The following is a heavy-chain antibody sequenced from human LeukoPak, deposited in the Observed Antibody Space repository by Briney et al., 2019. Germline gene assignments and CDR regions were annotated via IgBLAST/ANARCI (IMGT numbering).Heavy chain of an antibody. CDR2: ISSSSSYI. Sequence: PGGSLRLSCAASGFTFSSYSMNWVRQAPGKGLEWVSSISSSSSYIYYADSVKGRFTISRDNAKNTLYLQMNSLRAEDTAVYYCAKPPSGWYDFDYWGQGTLVTVSS. J-gene: IGHJ4*02. CDR3: AKPPSGWYDFDY. CDR1: GFTFSSYS. D-gene: IGHD6-19*01. V-gene: IGHV3-21*04.